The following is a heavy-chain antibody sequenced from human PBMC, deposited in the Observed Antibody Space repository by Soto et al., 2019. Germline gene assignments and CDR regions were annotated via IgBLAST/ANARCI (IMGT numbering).Heavy chain of an antibody. J-gene: IGHJ6*02. V-gene: IGHV4-34*01. D-gene: IGHD2-8*01. CDR1: GGSFSGYY. CDR3: ARGGGDCTNGVCRYYYYGMDV. Sequence: SETLSLTCAVYGGSFSGYYWSWIRQPPGKGLEWIGEINHSGSTNYNPSLKSRVTISVDTSKNQFSLKLSSVTAADTAVYYCARGGGDCTNGVCRYYYYGMDVWGQGTTVTSP. CDR2: INHSGST.